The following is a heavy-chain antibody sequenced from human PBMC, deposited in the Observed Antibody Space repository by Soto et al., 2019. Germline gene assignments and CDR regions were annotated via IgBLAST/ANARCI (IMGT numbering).Heavy chain of an antibody. V-gene: IGHV1-69*01. D-gene: IGHD1-26*01. CDR2: IIPVFGTA. CDR3: ARDRWGSYSFDS. J-gene: IGHJ5*01. Sequence: QVQLVQSGAEVKKPGSSVKVSCKASGGVFRNYAINWVRQAPGQGLEWMGGIIPVFGTADYPQKFQGRVTITADEPTTTAYMELPSLKTEDTAVYFCARDRWGSYSFDSWGQGTLVTVAS. CDR1: GGVFRNYA.